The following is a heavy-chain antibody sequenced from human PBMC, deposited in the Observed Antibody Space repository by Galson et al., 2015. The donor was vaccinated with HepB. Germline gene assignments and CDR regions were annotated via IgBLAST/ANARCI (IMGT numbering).Heavy chain of an antibody. V-gene: IGHV1-3*01. CDR1: GYTFTSYA. Sequence: SVKVSCKASGYTFTSYAMHWVRQAPGQRLEWMGWINAGNGNTKYSQKFQGRVTITRDTSASTAYMELSSLRSEDTAVYYCARSRLDIVATSQIYYYYGMDVWGQGTTVTVSS. D-gene: IGHD5-12*01. CDR2: INAGNGNT. CDR3: ARSRLDIVATSQIYYYYGMDV. J-gene: IGHJ6*02.